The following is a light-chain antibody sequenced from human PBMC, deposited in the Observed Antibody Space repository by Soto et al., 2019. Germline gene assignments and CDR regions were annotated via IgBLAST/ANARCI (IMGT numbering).Light chain of an antibody. J-gene: IGLJ2*01. CDR2: LNSDGSH. V-gene: IGLV4-69*01. CDR1: SGHSSYA. CDR3: QTWAGTGFSVV. Sequence: QLVLTQSPSASASLGASVKFTCTLSSGHSSYAIAWHQQQPEKGPRFLMKLNSDGSHTKGDGIPDRFSGSSSGAERYLTISSLQSEDEADYYCQTWAGTGFSVVFGGGTKLTVL.